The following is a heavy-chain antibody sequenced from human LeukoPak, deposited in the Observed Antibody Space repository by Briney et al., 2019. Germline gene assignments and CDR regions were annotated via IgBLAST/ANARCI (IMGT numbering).Heavy chain of an antibody. CDR1: GFTFSSYA. CDR2: ISYDGSNK. Sequence: PGRSLRLSCAASGFTFSSYAMHWVRQAPGKGLEWVAVISYDGSNKYYADSVKGRFTISRDNPKNTLYLQMNSLRAEDTAVYYCARGRYSYGTLEYYYGMDVWGQGTTVTVSS. J-gene: IGHJ6*02. V-gene: IGHV3-30-3*01. CDR3: ARGRYSYGTLEYYYGMDV. D-gene: IGHD5-18*01.